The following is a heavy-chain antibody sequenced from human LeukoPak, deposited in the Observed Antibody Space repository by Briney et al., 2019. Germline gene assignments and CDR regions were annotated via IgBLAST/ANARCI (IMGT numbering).Heavy chain of an antibody. J-gene: IGHJ4*02. CDR3: AKDEGTRFIAVAGRFDY. CDR1: GFTFSSYG. Sequence: GALRLSCAASGFTFSSYGMSWVRQAPGKGLEWVSAISGSGGSTYYADSVKGRFTISRDNSKNTLYLQMNSLRAEDTAVYYCAKDEGTRFIAVAGRFDYWGQGTLVTVSS. CDR2: ISGSGGST. V-gene: IGHV3-23*01. D-gene: IGHD6-19*01.